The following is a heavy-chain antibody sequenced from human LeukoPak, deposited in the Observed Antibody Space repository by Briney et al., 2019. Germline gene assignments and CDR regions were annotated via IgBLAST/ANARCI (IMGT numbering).Heavy chain of an antibody. CDR3: ARAAFHGGGYYYYYMDV. CDR2: INPSGGST. V-gene: IGHV1-46*01. Sequence: ASVKVSCKASGYTFTSYYMHWVRQAPGQGLEWMGIINPSGGSTSYAQKFQGRVTMTRDMSTSTVYMELSSLRSEDTAVYYCARAAFHGGGYYYYYMDVWGKGTTVTVSS. CDR1: GYTFTSYY. D-gene: IGHD4-23*01. J-gene: IGHJ6*03.